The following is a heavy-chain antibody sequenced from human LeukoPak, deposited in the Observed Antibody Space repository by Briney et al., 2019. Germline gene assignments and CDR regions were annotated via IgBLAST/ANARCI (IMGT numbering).Heavy chain of an antibody. CDR2: ISVYTGKT. V-gene: IGHV1-18*01. J-gene: IGHJ4*02. CDR1: GYTFSSYG. CDR3: AKDRGWQYADYETVAVEH. Sequence: ASVKVSCKASGYTFSSYGISWVRQAPGQGLEWMGWISVYTGKTYHAQKFQARVTMTTGTSTSTAYMELRSLRSDDTAVYYCAKDRGWQYADYETVAVEHWGQGTLVTVSS. D-gene: IGHD4-17*01.